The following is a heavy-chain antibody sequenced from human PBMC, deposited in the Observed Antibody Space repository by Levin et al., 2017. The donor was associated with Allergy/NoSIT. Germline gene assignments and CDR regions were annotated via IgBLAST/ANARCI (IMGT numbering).Heavy chain of an antibody. J-gene: IGHJ5*02. D-gene: IGHD2-15*01. CDR1: GDSMNSYY. CDR3: ARGAGMPEAAFYNWFDP. CDR2: IYYSGTT. V-gene: IGHV4-59*01. Sequence: GSLRLSCAVSGDSMNSYYWTWIRQPPGKGLEWIGYIYYSGTTNYNPSLRSRTTISIDTSKNQFSLKLSSVTAPYQAKNYCARGAGMPEAAFYNWFDPWGQGTLVTVSS.